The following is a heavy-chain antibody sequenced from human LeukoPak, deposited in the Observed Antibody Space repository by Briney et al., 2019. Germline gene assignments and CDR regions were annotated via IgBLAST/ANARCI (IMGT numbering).Heavy chain of an antibody. Sequence: TSETLSLTCAVYGGSFSGYYWSWIRQPPGKGLEWIGEINHSGSTNYNPSLKSRVTISVDTSKNQFSLKLSSVTAADTAVYYCARAVLRFLEWPNWGQGTLVTVSS. CDR2: INHSGST. CDR1: GGSFSGYY. CDR3: ARAVLRFLEWPN. V-gene: IGHV4-34*01. D-gene: IGHD3-3*01. J-gene: IGHJ4*02.